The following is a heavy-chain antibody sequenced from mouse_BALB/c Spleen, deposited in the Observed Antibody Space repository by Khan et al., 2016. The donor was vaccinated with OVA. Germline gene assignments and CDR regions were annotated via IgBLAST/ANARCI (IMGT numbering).Heavy chain of an antibody. J-gene: IGHJ2*01. CDR3: ARDETAPYYFDY. CDR2: ISYDGIN. V-gene: IGHV3-6*02. Sequence: EVQLQESGPGLVKPSQSLSLTCSVTGYSITSGCYWNWIRQFPGNKLEWMGYISYDGINNYNPSLKNRISITRDTSKNQFFLKLNSVTNEDTATYYCARDETAPYYFDYWGQGTTLTVSP. CDR1: GYSITSGCY. D-gene: IGHD4-1*01.